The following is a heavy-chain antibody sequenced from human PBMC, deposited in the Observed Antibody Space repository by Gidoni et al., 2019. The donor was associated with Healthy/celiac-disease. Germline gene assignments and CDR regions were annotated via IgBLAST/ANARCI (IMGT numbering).Heavy chain of an antibody. CDR1: GFTFSSYW. CDR3: ARDSSYSSASADYYGMDV. V-gene: IGHV3-7*01. D-gene: IGHD6-6*01. J-gene: IGHJ6*02. Sequence: EVQLVESVGGLVQPGGSLRLSCSASGFTFSSYWMSWVRQAPGKGLEWVANIKQDGSEKYYEDSVKGRFTISRYNAKNSLYLQMNSRRAEDTAVYYCARDSSYSSASADYYGMDVWGQGTTVTGSS. CDR2: IKQDGSEK.